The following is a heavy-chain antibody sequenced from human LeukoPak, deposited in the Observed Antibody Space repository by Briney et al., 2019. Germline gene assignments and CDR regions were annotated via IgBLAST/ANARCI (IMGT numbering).Heavy chain of an antibody. D-gene: IGHD4-17*01. V-gene: IGHV4-39*07. J-gene: IGHJ4*02. CDR3: ARMGGIPEDDYGDYGGFFDY. CDR1: GGSISSSSYY. CDR2: IYYSGST. Sequence: KPSETLSLTCTVSGGSISSSSYYWGWIRQPPGKGLEWIGSIYYSGSTYYNPSLKSRVTISVDTSKNQFSLKLSSVTAADTAVYYCARMGGIPEDDYGDYGGFFDYWGQGTLVTVSS.